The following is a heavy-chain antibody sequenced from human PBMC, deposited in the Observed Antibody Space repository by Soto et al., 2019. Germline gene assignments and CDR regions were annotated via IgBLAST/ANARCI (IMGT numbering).Heavy chain of an antibody. CDR2: INPNGGDT. J-gene: IGHJ1*01. Sequence: QVQLVQSGAEVKKPGASVKVSCKASGYTFTGYYIHWVRQAPGQGLEWMGWINPNGGDTNYEQKFQAWVTMTRDTYISTAYMELSRLKSDETAVYYCAIPTWKGRFTLWGQGTLVTVS. D-gene: IGHD1-1*01. V-gene: IGHV1-2*04. CDR1: GYTFTGYY. CDR3: AIPTWKGRFTL.